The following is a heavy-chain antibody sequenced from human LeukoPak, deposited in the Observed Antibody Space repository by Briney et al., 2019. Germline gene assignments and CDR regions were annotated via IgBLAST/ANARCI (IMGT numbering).Heavy chain of an antibody. D-gene: IGHD3-3*01. CDR1: GFTFSSNY. Sequence: GGSLRLSCAASGFTFSSNYMSWVRQAPGKGLEWVSVIYSGGSTYYADSVKGRFTISRDNSKNTLYLQMNSLRAEDTAVYYCAREVVGITIFGVVDYWGQGTLVTVSS. CDR2: IYSGGST. J-gene: IGHJ4*02. CDR3: AREVVGITIFGVVDY. V-gene: IGHV3-66*02.